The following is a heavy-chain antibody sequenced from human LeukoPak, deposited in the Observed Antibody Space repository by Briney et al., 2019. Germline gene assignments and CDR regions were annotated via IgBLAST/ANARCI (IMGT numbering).Heavy chain of an antibody. CDR3: AILEGYYYDSSGYLTDAFDI. J-gene: IGHJ3*02. Sequence: SETLSLTCAVYGGSFSGYYWSWIRQPPGKGLEWIGEINHSGSTNCNPSPKSRVTISVDTSKNQFSLKLSSVTAVDTAVYYCAILEGYYYDSSGYLTDAFDIWGQGTMVTVSS. CDR2: INHSGST. D-gene: IGHD3-22*01. V-gene: IGHV4-34*01. CDR1: GGSFSGYY.